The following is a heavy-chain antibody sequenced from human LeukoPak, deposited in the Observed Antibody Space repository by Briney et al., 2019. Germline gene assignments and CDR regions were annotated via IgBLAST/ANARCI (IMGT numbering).Heavy chain of an antibody. CDR1: GYSISSGYY. Sequence: SETLSLTCTVSGYSISSGYYWGWIRQPPGKGLEWIGSIYHSGSTYYNPSLKSRVTISVDTSKNQISLKLSSVTAADTAVYYCARGHQLSYNWFDPWGQGTLVTVSS. CDR2: IYHSGST. J-gene: IGHJ5*02. CDR3: ARGHQLSYNWFDP. D-gene: IGHD2-2*01. V-gene: IGHV4-38-2*02.